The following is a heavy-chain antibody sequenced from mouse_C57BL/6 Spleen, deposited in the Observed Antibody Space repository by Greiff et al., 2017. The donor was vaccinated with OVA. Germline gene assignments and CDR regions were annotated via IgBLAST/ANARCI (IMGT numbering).Heavy chain of an antibody. D-gene: IGHD2-5*01. CDR1: GFSLTSYG. V-gene: IGHV2-2*01. J-gene: IGHJ2*01. CDR3: ARGSNSYYFDY. CDR2: IWSGGST. Sequence: VKLVESGPGLVQPSQSLSITCTVSGFSLTSYGVHWVRQSPGKGLEWLGVIWSGGSTDYNAAFISRLSISKDNSKSQVFFKMNSLQADDTAIYYCARGSNSYYFDYWGQGTTLTVSS.